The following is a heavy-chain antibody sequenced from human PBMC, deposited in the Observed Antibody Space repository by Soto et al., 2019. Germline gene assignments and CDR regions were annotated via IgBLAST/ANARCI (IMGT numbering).Heavy chain of an antibody. Sequence: QVQLQESDPGLVTPSQTLSLTCSVSGSSTRSGDHLWSWIRQPPGKGLEWIGYIFFSGTTHYNPSLESRVRLSIDTSRNQFSMKLRSVTAADTAVYFCARERVYGVIPRFYYFGMDVWGHGTTVIVSS. CDR3: ARERVYGVIPRFYYFGMDV. V-gene: IGHV4-30-4*08. J-gene: IGHJ6*02. CDR2: IFFSGTT. D-gene: IGHD3-3*01. CDR1: GSSTRSGDHL.